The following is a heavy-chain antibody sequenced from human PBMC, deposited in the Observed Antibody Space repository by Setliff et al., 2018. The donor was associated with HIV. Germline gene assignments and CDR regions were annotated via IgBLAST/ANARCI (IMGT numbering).Heavy chain of an antibody. V-gene: IGHV4-61*09. CDR1: GGSISSGSYY. CDR3: ARAGAATRKAFDI. CDR2: IYTSGSP. J-gene: IGHJ3*02. D-gene: IGHD2-15*01. Sequence: PSETLSLTGTVSGGSISSGSYYWSWFRQPTGKGLEWIGHIYTSGSPNYNPSLKSLVTISVETSMNQFSLMLSSVTAADTAVYYCARAGAATRKAFDIWGQGTMVTVS.